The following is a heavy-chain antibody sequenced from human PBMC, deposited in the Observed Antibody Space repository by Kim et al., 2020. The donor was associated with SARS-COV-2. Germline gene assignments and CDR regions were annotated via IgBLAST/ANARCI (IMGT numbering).Heavy chain of an antibody. Sequence: SETLSLTCTVSGGSISSSDYYWGWIRQPPGKGLEWIGSVHYDGRTFYNPSLKSRVTVSIDTSKNHFSLKLRSLTAADTAVYYCARRPYYGRDGHYNYWGQGTLVTVST. CDR2: VHYDGRT. CDR1: GGSISSSDYY. J-gene: IGHJ4*02. D-gene: IGHD2-21*01. V-gene: IGHV4-39*07. CDR3: ARRPYYGRDGHYNY.